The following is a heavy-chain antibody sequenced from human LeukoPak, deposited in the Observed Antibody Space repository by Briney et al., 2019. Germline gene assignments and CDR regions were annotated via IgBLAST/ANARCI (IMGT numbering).Heavy chain of an antibody. V-gene: IGHV3-20*01. CDR2: ISWNGGST. D-gene: IGHD5-24*01. CDR3: ARGADGSRLVAFDI. Sequence: PGGSLRLSCAASGFTFDDYGMNWVRQAPGKGLEWVSGISWNGGSTGYVDSVKGRFFISRDNAKNSLYLQMNSLRAEDTALYHCARGADGSRLVAFDIWGQGTMVTVSS. CDR1: GFTFDDYG. J-gene: IGHJ3*02.